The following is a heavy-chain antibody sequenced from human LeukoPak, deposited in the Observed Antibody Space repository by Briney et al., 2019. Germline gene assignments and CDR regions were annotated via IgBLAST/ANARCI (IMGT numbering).Heavy chain of an antibody. D-gene: IGHD5-24*01. V-gene: IGHV4-39*01. CDR1: GGSISSSSYY. CDR2: IYYSGST. Sequence: PSETLSLTCTVSGGSISSSSYYWGWIRQPPGKGLEWIGSIYYSGSTYYNPSLKSRVTISVDTSKNQFSLKLSSVTAADTAVYYCASRSRDGYNFDYWGQGTLVTVSS. CDR3: ASRSRDGYNFDY. J-gene: IGHJ4*02.